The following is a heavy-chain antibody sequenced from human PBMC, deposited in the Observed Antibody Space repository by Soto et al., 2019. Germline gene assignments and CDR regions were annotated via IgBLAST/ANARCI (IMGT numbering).Heavy chain of an antibody. J-gene: IGHJ4*02. CDR3: ARDRGGYLGNEYYFDY. CDR2: IWYDGSNK. Sequence: QVQLVESGGGAVQPGRSLRLSCAASGFTFSSYGMHWVRQAPGKGLEWVAVIWYDGSNKYYADSVKGRFTISRDNSKNTLYLQMNSLRAEDTAVYYCARDRGGYLGNEYYFDYWGQGTLVTVSS. D-gene: IGHD3-22*01. V-gene: IGHV3-33*01. CDR1: GFTFSSYG.